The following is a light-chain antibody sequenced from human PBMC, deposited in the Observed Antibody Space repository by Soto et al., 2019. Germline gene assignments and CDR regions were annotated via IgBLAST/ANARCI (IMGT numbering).Light chain of an antibody. CDR2: EVS. V-gene: IGLV2-14*01. Sequence: QSALTQPASVSGSPGQSITISCTGTSSDVGGYNYVSWYQQHPGKAPKLMIYEVSNRPSGVSNRFSGSKSGNTASLTISGLQAEDKADYYCSSYTSSSTLVFGGGTKVTVL. J-gene: IGLJ2*01. CDR3: SSYTSSSTLV. CDR1: SSDVGGYNY.